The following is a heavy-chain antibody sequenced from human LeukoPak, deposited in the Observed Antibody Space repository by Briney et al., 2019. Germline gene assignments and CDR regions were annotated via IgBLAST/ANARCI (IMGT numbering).Heavy chain of an antibody. Sequence: SETLSLTCTVSGGSISSGSYYWSWIRQPAGKGLEWIGRIYTSGSTNYNPSLKSRVTISVDTSKNQFSLNLSSVTSADTGVYYCARSPDYYDSSGLDYWGQGTLVSVSS. CDR2: IYTSGST. CDR3: ARSPDYYDSSGLDY. V-gene: IGHV4-61*02. D-gene: IGHD3-22*01. J-gene: IGHJ4*02. CDR1: GGSISSGSYY.